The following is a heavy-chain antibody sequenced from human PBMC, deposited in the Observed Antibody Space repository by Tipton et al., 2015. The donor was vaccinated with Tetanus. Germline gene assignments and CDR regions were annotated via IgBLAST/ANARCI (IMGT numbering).Heavy chain of an antibody. CDR2: IKYDGSEK. D-gene: IGHD6-6*01. J-gene: IGHJ6*02. CDR1: EFTFSTYW. Sequence: SLRLSCEASEFTFSTYWMAWVRQAPGKGLEWVANIKYDGSEKYHVDSVKGRFTISRDNAKNSLYLQMNSLRGEDTAVYYRARATIGARPWHYYYGVDVWGQGTTVTVSS. CDR3: ARATIGARPWHYYYGVDV. V-gene: IGHV3-7*01.